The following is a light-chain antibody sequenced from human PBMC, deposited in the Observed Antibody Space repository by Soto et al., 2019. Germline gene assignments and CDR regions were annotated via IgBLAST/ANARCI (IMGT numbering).Light chain of an antibody. Sequence: QSVLTQPPSASWSPGQSVTISCTGTSSDVGGYNYVSWYQQHPGKAPKLMIYEVSKRPSGVPDRFSGSKSGNTASLTVSGLQAEDEADYYCSSYAGSNNFDPIYVFGTGTKLTVL. CDR2: EVS. V-gene: IGLV2-8*01. CDR3: SSYAGSNNFDPIYV. J-gene: IGLJ1*01. CDR1: SSDVGGYNY.